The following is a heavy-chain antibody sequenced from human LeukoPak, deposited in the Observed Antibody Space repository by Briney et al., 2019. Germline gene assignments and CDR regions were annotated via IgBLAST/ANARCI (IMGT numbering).Heavy chain of an antibody. Sequence: SETLSLTCTVSGNSISSYFWSWIRQPPGKGLEWIGYIYYSGSTNYNPSLKSRVTISVDTSKNQFSLKLSSVTAADTAVYYCARAYDFWSGYYREYYFDYWGQGTLVTVSS. D-gene: IGHD3-3*01. CDR3: ARAYDFWSGYYREYYFDY. J-gene: IGHJ4*02. CDR1: GNSISSYF. CDR2: IYYSGST. V-gene: IGHV4-59*01.